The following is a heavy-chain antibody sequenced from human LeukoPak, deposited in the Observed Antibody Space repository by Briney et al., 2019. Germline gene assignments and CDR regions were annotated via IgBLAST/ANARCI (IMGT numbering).Heavy chain of an antibody. CDR2: IRYDGSMK. Sequence: PGGSLRLSCVASGFSFSNYAMHWVRQAPGEGLEWAALIRYDGSMKYYADSVKGRFTISRDNSNHTLLLQMNCLRGEDTAVYYCAKGAGTYEYFDYWGQGTLVTVSS. J-gene: IGHJ4*02. CDR3: AKGAGTYEYFDY. V-gene: IGHV3-30*02. CDR1: GFSFSNYA. D-gene: IGHD1-26*01.